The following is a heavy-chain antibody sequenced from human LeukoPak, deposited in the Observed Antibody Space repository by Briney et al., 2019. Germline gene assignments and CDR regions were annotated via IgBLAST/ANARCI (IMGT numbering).Heavy chain of an antibody. J-gene: IGHJ4*02. D-gene: IGHD2-15*01. Sequence: SETLSLTCVVPGGSVSGYYWGWIRQPPGRGLEWIGYVYYSGSTNYNPSFKSRITISVDTSRNQFSLQLSSVTAADTAVYYCARIHRYCSGGACYVLDNWGQGTLVAVSS. CDR2: VYYSGST. CDR3: ARIHRYCSGGACYVLDN. CDR1: GGSVSGYY. V-gene: IGHV4-59*02.